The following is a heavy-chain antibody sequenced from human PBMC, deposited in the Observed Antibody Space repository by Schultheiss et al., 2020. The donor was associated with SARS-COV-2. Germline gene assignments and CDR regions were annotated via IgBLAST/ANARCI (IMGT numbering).Heavy chain of an antibody. CDR2: INNSGAST. J-gene: IGHJ6*02. CDR3: ARGRTTARGMDV. V-gene: IGHV3-23*01. D-gene: IGHD2/OR15-2a*01. Sequence: GGSLRLSCAASVFTFSPYEMNWVRQAPGKGLEWVSGINNSGASTYYADPVKGRFTISRDNSKNTLYLQMHSLRVEDTAVYYCARGRTTARGMDVWGQGTTVTVSS. CDR1: VFTFSPYE.